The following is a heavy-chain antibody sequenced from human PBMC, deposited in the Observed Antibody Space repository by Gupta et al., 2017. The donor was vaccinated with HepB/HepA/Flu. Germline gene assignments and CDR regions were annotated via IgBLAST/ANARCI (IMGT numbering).Heavy chain of an antibody. J-gene: IGHJ3*02. CDR2: ISSTSTTI. V-gene: IGHV3-48*02. CDR1: GFTFSTYR. CDR3: VRGSTGILAFDI. Sequence: EVQLVESGGGLVQPGGSLRLSCAASGFTFSTYRMNWVRQAPGKGLEWVSYISSTSTTIYYADSVKGRFTISRDNANNSLHLQMNSLRDEDTAVYYCVRGSTGILAFDIWGQGTMVTVSS. D-gene: IGHD7-27*01.